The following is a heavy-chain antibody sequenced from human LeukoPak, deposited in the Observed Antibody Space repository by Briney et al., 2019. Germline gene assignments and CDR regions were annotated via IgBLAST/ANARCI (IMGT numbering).Heavy chain of an antibody. V-gene: IGHV7-4-1*02. D-gene: IGHD6-19*01. CDR1: GYTFTSYA. CDR3: ARAEQWLGNGAPNGNAFDI. Sequence: ASVKVSCKASGYTFTSYAMNWVRQAPGQGLEWMGWINTNTGNPTYAQGFTGRFVFSLDTSVSTAYLQISSLKAEDTAVYYCARAEQWLGNGAPNGNAFDIWGQGTMVTVSS. J-gene: IGHJ3*02. CDR2: INTNTGNP.